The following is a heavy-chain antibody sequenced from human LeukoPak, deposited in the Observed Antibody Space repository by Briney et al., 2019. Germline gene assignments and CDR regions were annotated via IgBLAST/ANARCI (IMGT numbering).Heavy chain of an antibody. CDR2: IYYSGST. Sequence: RPSETLSLTCTVSGGSISSSSYYWGWIRQPPGKGLEWIGSIYYSGSTYYNPSLKSRVTISVDTSKNQFSLKLSSVTAADTAVYYCARGGGSGSYYGDYYYYYMDVWGKGTTVTVSS. D-gene: IGHD1-26*01. V-gene: IGHV4-39*07. J-gene: IGHJ6*03. CDR1: GGSISSSSYY. CDR3: ARGGGSGSYYGDYYYYYMDV.